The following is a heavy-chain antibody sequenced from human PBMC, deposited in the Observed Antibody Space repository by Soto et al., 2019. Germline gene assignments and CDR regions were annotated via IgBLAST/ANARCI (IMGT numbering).Heavy chain of an antibody. J-gene: IGHJ3*02. CDR3: ASGYCSSTSCKHAFDI. Sequence: SETLSLTCAVSGGSISSSNWWSWVRQPPGKGLEWIGEIYYSGSTHYNPSLKSRVTISVDTSKNQFSLKLSSVTAADTAVYYCASGYCSSTSCKHAFDIWGQGTMVTVSS. CDR2: IYYSGST. V-gene: IGHV4-4*02. D-gene: IGHD2-2*01. CDR1: GGSISSSNW.